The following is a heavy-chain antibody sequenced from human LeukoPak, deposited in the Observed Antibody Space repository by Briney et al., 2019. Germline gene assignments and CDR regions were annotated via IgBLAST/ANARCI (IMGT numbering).Heavy chain of an antibody. CDR1: GFSLSSNY. J-gene: IGHJ4*02. D-gene: IGHD4-17*01. CDR3: VLTTVTTSIEY. V-gene: IGHV3-66*01. CDR2: TNSGGST. Sequence: GGSLRLSCAASGFSLSSNYMNWVRQAPGKGLEWVSVTNSGGSTYYADSVKGRFTISRDNSKNTLYLQMDRLRAEDTAVYYCVLTTVTTSIEYWGQGTLVTVSS.